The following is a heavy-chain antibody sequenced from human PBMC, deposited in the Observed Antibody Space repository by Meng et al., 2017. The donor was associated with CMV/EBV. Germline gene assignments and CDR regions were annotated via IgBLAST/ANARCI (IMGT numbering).Heavy chain of an antibody. J-gene: IGHJ4*02. CDR2: INPNSAGT. D-gene: IGHD2-2*03. CDR3: TRSWIDSFTPDFDY. V-gene: IGHV1-2*06. CDR1: GYSFIGHY. Sequence: GSGGKKPGASVKVSCKASGYSFIGHYIHWVRQAPGQGLEWMGRINPNSAGTNYVEKFQGRVTMTRDTSNNIVYMELTRLTSDDTAVYYCTRSWIDSFTPDFDYWGQGTLVTVSS.